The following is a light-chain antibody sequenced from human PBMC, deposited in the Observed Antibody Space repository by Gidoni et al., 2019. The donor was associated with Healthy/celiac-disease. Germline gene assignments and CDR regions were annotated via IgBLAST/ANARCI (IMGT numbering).Light chain of an antibody. CDR3: QQYYSTFIT. J-gene: IGKJ5*01. V-gene: IGKV4-1*01. CDR2: WAS. Sequence: DIVMTQSPDSLAVSLGERATINCKSSQSVLYSSNNKNYLAWYQQKPGQPPKLLIYWASTRESGVPDRFSGSGSGTDFTLTISSLQAEDVAVYYCQQYYSTFITFGQXTRLEIK. CDR1: QSVLYSSNNKNY.